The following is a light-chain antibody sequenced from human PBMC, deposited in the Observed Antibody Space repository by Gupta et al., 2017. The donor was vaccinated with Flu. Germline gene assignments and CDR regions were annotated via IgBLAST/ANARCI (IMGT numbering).Light chain of an antibody. Sequence: GHSSYAIAWHRRHPKKGPRYLMKLDRDGSHIKGDGIPDRFSGSSSGAERYLSISSLQSEDEADYYCQTCATDISVVFGGGTRLTVL. CDR2: LDRDGSH. V-gene: IGLV4-69*01. J-gene: IGLJ2*01. CDR1: GHSSYA. CDR3: QTCATDISVV.